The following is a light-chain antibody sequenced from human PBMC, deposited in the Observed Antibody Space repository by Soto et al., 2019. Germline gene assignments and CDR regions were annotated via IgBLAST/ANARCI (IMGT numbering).Light chain of an antibody. Sequence: ESVLTQSPATLSLSPGERATLSCRASQSVSSYLAWYQQKPGQAPRLLIYDASNRATGLPARFSGSGSGTDFPLTISSLEPEDFAVYYCQQRSNWPPWTFGQGTKVEIK. CDR2: DAS. CDR1: QSVSSY. CDR3: QQRSNWPPWT. V-gene: IGKV3-11*01. J-gene: IGKJ1*01.